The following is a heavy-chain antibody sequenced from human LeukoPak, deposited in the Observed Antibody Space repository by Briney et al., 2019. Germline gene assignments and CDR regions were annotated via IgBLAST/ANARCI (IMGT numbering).Heavy chain of an antibody. D-gene: IGHD4-17*01. CDR3: ASLPSFYGDYAFDI. CDR1: GGSISSGGYS. V-gene: IGHV4-30-2*01. CDR2: IYHSGST. J-gene: IGHJ3*02. Sequence: SQTLSLTCAVSGGSISSGGYSWSWIRQPPGKGLEWIGYIYHSGSTYYNPSLKSRVTISVDRSKNQFSLKLSSVTAADTAVYYCASLPSFYGDYAFDIWGQGTMVTVSS.